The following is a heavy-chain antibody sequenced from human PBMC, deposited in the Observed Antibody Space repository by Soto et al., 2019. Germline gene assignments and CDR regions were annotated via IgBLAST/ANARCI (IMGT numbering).Heavy chain of an antibody. CDR2: INPATGAA. D-gene: IGHD3-3*01. CDR1: GYPVTAYY. J-gene: IGHJ3*02. CDR3: ARGGGVGVAGSAAFDM. Sequence: QLHLVQSGAVVKKPGASVTVSCSASGYPVTAYYMHWVRQAPGRGLGWMGGINPATGAAKYTQTFQGRVTLPRATSTSTVFMELSGLKFEGTAVFFCARGGGVGVAGSAAFDMWGQGTLVTVSS. V-gene: IGHV1-2*02.